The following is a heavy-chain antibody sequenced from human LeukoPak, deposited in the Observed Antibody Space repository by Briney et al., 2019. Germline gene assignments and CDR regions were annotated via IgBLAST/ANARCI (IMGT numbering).Heavy chain of an antibody. CDR3: ARNKRDAFDI. CDR1: CGSIMYSAEY. CDR2: IYYSGST. J-gene: IGHJ3*02. Sequence: SLGCSVSCGSIMYSAEYSGWLQQPPGKGLEWIGYIYYSGSTYYNPSLKSRVTISVDTSKNQFSLKLSSVTAADTAVYYCARNKRDAFDIWGQGTMVTVSS. V-gene: IGHV4-30-4*01.